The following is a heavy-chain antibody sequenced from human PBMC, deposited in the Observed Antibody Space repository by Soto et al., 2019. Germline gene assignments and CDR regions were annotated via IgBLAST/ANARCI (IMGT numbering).Heavy chain of an antibody. Sequence: TSETLSLTCAVYGGSFSGHYWSWIRQPPGKGLEWIGEINHSGSTNYNPSLKSRVTISVDTSKNQFSLKLSSVTAADTAVYYCARGGSTTGTNIYYYYGMDVWGQGTTVTVSS. V-gene: IGHV4-34*01. CDR3: ARGGSTTGTNIYYYYGMDV. CDR1: GGSFSGHY. J-gene: IGHJ6*02. D-gene: IGHD1-7*01. CDR2: INHSGST.